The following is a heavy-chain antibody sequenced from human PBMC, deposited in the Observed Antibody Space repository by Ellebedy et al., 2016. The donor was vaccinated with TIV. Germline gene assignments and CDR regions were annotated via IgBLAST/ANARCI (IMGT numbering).Heavy chain of an antibody. CDR2: IYQDGSDQ. J-gene: IGHJ5*02. CDR3: ARRGSYGDYAVQINSWFDT. V-gene: IGHV3-7*01. Sequence: PGGSLRLSCAASGFSFRSYWMGWVRQAPGKGLEWVANIYQDGSDQYYVDSVKGRFTISRDNANKSLFLQMSNLRVEDTAVYYCARRGSYGDYAVQINSWFDTWGRGTLVTVSS. CDR1: GFSFRSYW. D-gene: IGHD4-17*01.